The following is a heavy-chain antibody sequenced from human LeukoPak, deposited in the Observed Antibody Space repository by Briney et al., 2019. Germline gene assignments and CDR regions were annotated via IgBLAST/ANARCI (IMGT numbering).Heavy chain of an antibody. Sequence: GGSLRLSCAASGFTVSSNYMSWVRQAPGKGLEWVSVIYSGGSTYYADSVKGRFTISRDNSKNTLYLQMNSLRAEDTAVYYCARGLMIAAAGDAFDIWGQGTLVTVSS. CDR2: IYSGGST. V-gene: IGHV3-66*01. CDR1: GFTVSSNY. CDR3: ARGLMIAAAGDAFDI. J-gene: IGHJ4*02. D-gene: IGHD6-13*01.